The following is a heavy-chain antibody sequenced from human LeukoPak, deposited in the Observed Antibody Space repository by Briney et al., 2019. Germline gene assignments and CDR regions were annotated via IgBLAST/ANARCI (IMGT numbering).Heavy chain of an antibody. CDR3: ARTRWFGSNWFDP. CDR2: INHSGST. CDR1: RGSISGYY. D-gene: IGHD3-10*01. Sequence: SETLSLTCTVSRGSISGYYWSWIRQPPGKGLEWIGEINHSGSTNYNPSLKSRVTMSVDTSKNQFSLKLSSVTAADTAVYYCARTRWFGSNWFDPWGQGTLVTVSS. J-gene: IGHJ5*02. V-gene: IGHV4-34*01.